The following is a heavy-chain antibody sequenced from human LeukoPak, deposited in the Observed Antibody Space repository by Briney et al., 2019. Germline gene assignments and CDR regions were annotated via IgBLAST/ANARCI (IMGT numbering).Heavy chain of an antibody. J-gene: IGHJ6*03. CDR2: IIPILGIA. V-gene: IGHV1-69*02. Sequence: EASVKVSCKASGGTFSSYTISWVRQAPGQGLEWMGRIIPILGIANYAQKFQGRVTITADTSTSTAYMELRSLRSDDTAVYYCARRDYGDYAGDYYYYMDVWGKGTTVTVSS. CDR1: GGTFSSYT. CDR3: ARRDYGDYAGDYYYYMDV. D-gene: IGHD4-17*01.